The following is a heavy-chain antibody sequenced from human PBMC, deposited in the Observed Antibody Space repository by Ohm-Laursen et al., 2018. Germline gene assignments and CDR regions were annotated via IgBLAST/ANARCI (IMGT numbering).Heavy chain of an antibody. J-gene: IGHJ6*02. D-gene: IGHD2-15*01. CDR1: GYTFTSYG. V-gene: IGHV1-18*01. Sequence: ASVKVSCKASGYTFTSYGISWVRQAPGQGLEWMGWISGYNGNKNYAQKFLDRVTMTTDRPTNTAYMEMRYLRSDDTAVYYCARAPGYCDGGNCYDGGHLHHYGLDVWGQGTAVTVSS. CDR3: ARAPGYCDGGNCYDGGHLHHYGLDV. CDR2: ISGYNGNK.